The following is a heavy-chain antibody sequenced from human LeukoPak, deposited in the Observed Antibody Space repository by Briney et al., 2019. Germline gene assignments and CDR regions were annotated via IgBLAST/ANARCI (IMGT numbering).Heavy chain of an antibody. Sequence: TSETLSLTCTVSGVSITNYYWAWIRQPAGKGLEWIGRMYISGSTNYNPSLKSRVTMSVDTSKNQFSLKLSSVTAADTAVYYCARDEYYYDSSGLAPFDPWGQGTLVTVSS. CDR2: MYISGST. CDR3: ARDEYYYDSSGLAPFDP. J-gene: IGHJ5*02. V-gene: IGHV4-4*07. D-gene: IGHD3-22*01. CDR1: GVSITNYY.